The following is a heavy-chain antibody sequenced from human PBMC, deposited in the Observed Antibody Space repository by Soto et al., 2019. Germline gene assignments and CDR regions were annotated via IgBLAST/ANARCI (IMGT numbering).Heavy chain of an antibody. D-gene: IGHD3-22*01. V-gene: IGHV4-59*08. J-gene: IGHJ4*02. CDR2: IYYSGST. Sequence: SETLSLTCTFSYGSISSYYLSLIRQPPGKGLEWIGYIYYSGSTNYNPSLKSRVTISVDTSKNQFSLKLSSVTAADTAVYYCARGDYYDSSGYYYQMYYFEYWGQGTLVTVSS. CDR3: ARGDYYDSSGYYYQMYYFEY. CDR1: YGSISSYY.